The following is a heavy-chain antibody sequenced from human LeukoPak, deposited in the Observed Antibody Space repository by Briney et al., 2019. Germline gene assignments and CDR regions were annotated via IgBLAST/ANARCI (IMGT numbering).Heavy chain of an antibody. CDR2: INPDSGST. CDR1: GYTFTDYY. J-gene: IGHJ4*02. Sequence: ASVKVSCKGSGYTFTDYYIHWVRQAPGQGLEWMGWINPDSGSTNYARNFQGRVTMTRDPSINTAYMELNTLRSDDTALYFCARDHRHTSDYQDFDYWGQGTLVTVSS. D-gene: IGHD5-12*01. V-gene: IGHV1-2*02. CDR3: ARDHRHTSDYQDFDY.